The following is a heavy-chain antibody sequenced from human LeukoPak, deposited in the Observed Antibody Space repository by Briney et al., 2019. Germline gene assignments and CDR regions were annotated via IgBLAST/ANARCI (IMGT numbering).Heavy chain of an antibody. Sequence: GGSLRLSCAASGFTFSSYEMNWVRQAPGKGLEWVSYISSSGSTIYYADSVKGRFTISRDNAKNSLYLQMNSLRAEDTAVYYCAKRGYYYDSSGYYSRTYFDYWGQGTLVIVSS. CDR3: AKRGYYYDSSGYYSRTYFDY. J-gene: IGHJ4*02. V-gene: IGHV3-48*03. CDR2: ISSSGSTI. D-gene: IGHD3-22*01. CDR1: GFTFSSYE.